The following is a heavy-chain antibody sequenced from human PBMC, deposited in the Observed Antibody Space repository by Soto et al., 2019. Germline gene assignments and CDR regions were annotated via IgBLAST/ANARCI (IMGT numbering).Heavy chain of an antibody. CDR2: IYYSGST. J-gene: IGHJ5*02. Sequence: SETLSLTSTVSGGSISSYYWSWIRQPPGKGLEWIGYIYYSGSTNYNPSLKSRVTISVDTSKNQFSLKLNSVTAADTAVYYCAREDRAHDLPFDPWGQGILVTVSS. CDR1: GGSISSYY. CDR3: AREDRAHDLPFDP. V-gene: IGHV4-59*01. D-gene: IGHD5-18*01.